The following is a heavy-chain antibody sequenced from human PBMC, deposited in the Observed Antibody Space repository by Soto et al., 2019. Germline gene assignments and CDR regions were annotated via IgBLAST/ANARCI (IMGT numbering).Heavy chain of an antibody. CDR3: TRDSGYDQTLFDY. Sequence: SLRLSCTASGFTFGDYAMSWFRQAPGKGLEWVGFIRSKAYGGTTEYAASVKGRFTISRDDSKSIAYLQMNSLKTEDTAVYYCTRDSGYDQTLFDYWGQGTLVTVSS. D-gene: IGHD5-12*01. CDR2: IRSKAYGGTT. J-gene: IGHJ4*02. V-gene: IGHV3-49*03. CDR1: GFTFGDYA.